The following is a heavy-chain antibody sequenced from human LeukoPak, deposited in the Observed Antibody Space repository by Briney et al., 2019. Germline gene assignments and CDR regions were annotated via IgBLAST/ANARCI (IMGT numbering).Heavy chain of an antibody. CDR3: AKEGPSTVA. CDR2: ISYDGSNE. Sequence: PGGSLRLSCAASGFTFSSYAMHWVRQAPGKGLEWVAVISYDGSNEYYADSVKGRFTISRDNSKNTLYLQMNSLRAEDTAVYYCAKEGPSTVAWGQGTLVTVSS. CDR1: GFTFSSYA. D-gene: IGHD4-23*01. J-gene: IGHJ4*02. V-gene: IGHV3-30*04.